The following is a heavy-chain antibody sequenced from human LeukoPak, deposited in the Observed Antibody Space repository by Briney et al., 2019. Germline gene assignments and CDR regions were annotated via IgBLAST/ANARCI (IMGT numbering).Heavy chain of an antibody. CDR1: GYTLTELS. J-gene: IGHJ5*01. CDR2: FDPEDGET. V-gene: IGHV1-24*01. Sequence: RASVKVSCKVSGYTLTELSMHWVRQAPGKGLEWMGGFDPEDGETIYAQKFQGRVTMTEDTSTDTAYMELSSLRSEDTAVYYCATIILGYCSGGSCYSGSPRWFDSWGQGTLVTVSS. CDR3: ATIILGYCSGGSCYSGSPRWFDS. D-gene: IGHD2-15*01.